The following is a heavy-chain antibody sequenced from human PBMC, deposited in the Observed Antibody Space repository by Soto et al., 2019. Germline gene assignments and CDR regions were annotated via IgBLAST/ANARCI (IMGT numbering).Heavy chain of an antibody. CDR1: GINFSRAW. CDR3: AVAVAGPTAIGY. V-gene: IGHV3-11*04. J-gene: IGHJ4*02. CDR2: IRSSGRTI. D-gene: IGHD6-19*01. Sequence: GGSLRLSCAASGINFSRAWMSWVRQAPGKGLEWVSHIRSSGRTIYYADSVKGRFTISRDNAKNSLYLQMNSLRAEDTAVYYCAVAVAGPTAIGYWGQGTLVTVSS.